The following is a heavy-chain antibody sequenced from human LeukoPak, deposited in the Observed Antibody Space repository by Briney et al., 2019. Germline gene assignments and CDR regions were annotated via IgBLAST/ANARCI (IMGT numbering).Heavy chain of an antibody. J-gene: IGHJ3*02. CDR2: IDYSGST. CDR1: GGPVRGSSDF. Sequence: SETLSLTCTVSGGPVRGSSDFWDWIRQTPGKGLEWIGSIDYSGSTFYNPSLKSRVTISVDTSKNQFSLKLSSVTAADTAVYYCASSTGGDCCDAFDIWGQGTMVTVSS. CDR3: ASSTGGDCCDAFDI. V-gene: IGHV4-39*07. D-gene: IGHD2-21*02.